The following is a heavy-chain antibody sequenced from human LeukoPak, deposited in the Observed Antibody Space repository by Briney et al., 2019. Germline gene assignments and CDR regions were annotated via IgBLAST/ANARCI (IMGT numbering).Heavy chain of an antibody. V-gene: IGHV4-4*09. CDR2: ILTSGTT. CDR3: ARLRVSGSYLYYFDY. Sequence: SETLSLTCAVSGGSISSYHWSWVRQPPGKGLEWIGYILTSGTTNYNPSLKSRLTISGDTSKNRFTLRLSSVTAADTAVYFCARLRVSGSYLYYFDYWGQGTLVTVSS. J-gene: IGHJ4*02. D-gene: IGHD1-26*01. CDR1: GGSISSYH.